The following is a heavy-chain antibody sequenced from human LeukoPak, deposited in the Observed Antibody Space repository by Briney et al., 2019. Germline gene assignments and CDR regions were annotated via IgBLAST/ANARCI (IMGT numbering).Heavy chain of an antibody. J-gene: IGHJ3*02. CDR3: AGAYLVPEGNYYGSGSYAFDI. V-gene: IGHV3-7*04. Sequence: GGSLRLSCAASGFIFTDYWMYWVRQAPGRGLAWVANIKEDGSEKNYVDSVKGRFTISRDNAKNSVYLQMNSLRVEDTAVYYCAGAYLVPEGNYYGSGSYAFDIWGQGTMVTVSS. CDR1: GFIFTDYW. CDR2: IKEDGSEK. D-gene: IGHD3-10*01.